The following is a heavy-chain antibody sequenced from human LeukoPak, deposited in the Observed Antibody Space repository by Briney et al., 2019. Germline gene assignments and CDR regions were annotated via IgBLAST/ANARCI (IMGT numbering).Heavy chain of an antibody. CDR1: GGSISSYY. Sequence: SQTLSLTCTVSGGSISSYYWSWIRQPPGQGLEWIGYIYYSGSTNYNPSLKSRVTISVDTSKNQFSLKLSSVTAADTAVYYCAGGSRDGYNSFFDYWGQGTLVTVSS. CDR3: AGGSRDGYNSFFDY. V-gene: IGHV4-59*01. J-gene: IGHJ4*02. CDR2: IYYSGST. D-gene: IGHD5-24*01.